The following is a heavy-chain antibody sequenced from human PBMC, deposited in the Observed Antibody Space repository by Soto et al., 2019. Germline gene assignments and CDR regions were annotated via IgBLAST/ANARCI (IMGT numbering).Heavy chain of an antibody. CDR1: GCSISSYY. D-gene: IGHD2-21*02. Sequence: SETLSLTCTVSGCSISSYYWSWIRQPPGKGLEWIGEIYYSGSTNYNPSLKSRVTISVDRSKNQFSLKLSSVTAADTAVYYCASAGGNSRAFDIWGQGTMVTVSS. CDR3: ASAGGNSRAFDI. CDR2: IYYSGST. V-gene: IGHV4-59*12. J-gene: IGHJ3*02.